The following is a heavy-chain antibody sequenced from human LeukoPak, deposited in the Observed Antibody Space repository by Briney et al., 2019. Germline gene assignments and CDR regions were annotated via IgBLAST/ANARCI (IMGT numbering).Heavy chain of an antibody. Sequence: SQTLSLTCTVSGGSISSGGYYWSWIRQHSGKGLEWIGYIYYSGSTYYNPSLKSRVTISVDTSKNQFSLKLSSVTAADTAVYYCARAPVVAHSSSFGMDVWGQGTTVTVSS. V-gene: IGHV4-31*03. D-gene: IGHD6-6*01. J-gene: IGHJ6*02. CDR3: ARAPVVAHSSSFGMDV. CDR2: IYYSGST. CDR1: GGSISSGGYY.